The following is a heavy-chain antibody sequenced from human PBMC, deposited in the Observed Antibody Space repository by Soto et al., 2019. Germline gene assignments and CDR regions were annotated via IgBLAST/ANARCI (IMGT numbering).Heavy chain of an antibody. CDR1: GFTFAIYG. V-gene: IGHV1-18*01. J-gene: IGHJ6*02. Sequence: QVQLVQSGAEVKKPGASVKVSCKASGFTFAIYGIAWVRQAPGQGLEWMGWINPYNGNTNYAQKFQGRVTMTTDTSTSTGYMELRSLRSDDTAVYYCARVVAAAPVYYGLDVWGQVTTVTVSS. CDR2: INPYNGNT. D-gene: IGHD2-15*01. CDR3: ARVVAAAPVYYGLDV.